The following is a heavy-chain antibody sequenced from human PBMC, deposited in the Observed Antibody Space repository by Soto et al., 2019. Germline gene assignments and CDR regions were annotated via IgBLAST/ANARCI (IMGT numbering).Heavy chain of an antibody. V-gene: IGHV1-2*02. CDR3: ARAAFFRSGNYLAGWFDP. J-gene: IGHJ5*02. CDR1: GYSFTDHY. CDR2: IIPNDGGT. Sequence: QVQLVQSGAEVKKPGASVKISCKASGYSFTDHYIHWIRQAPGQGLERMGWIIPNDGGTKYAQKFQDRINMTRDTSSTTAYMDLSRLRSDQTPVYYWARAAFFRSGNYLAGWFDPWGEGTLVTVSS. D-gene: IGHD3-3*01.